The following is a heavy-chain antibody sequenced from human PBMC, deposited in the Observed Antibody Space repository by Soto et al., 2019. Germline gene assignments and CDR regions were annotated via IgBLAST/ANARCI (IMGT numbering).Heavy chain of an antibody. D-gene: IGHD2-15*01. V-gene: IGHV3-21*01. CDR1: GFALRSYN. CDR2: ISSGSSNI. J-gene: IGHJ4*02. CDR3: ASATVVAATFDF. Sequence: GGSLRLSCAASGFALRSYNMNWVRQAPGKGLEWVASISSGSSNIYYADSVKGRFTISRDNAKNSLFLQMDSLRAEDSAVYYCASATVVAATFDFWGQGTLVT.